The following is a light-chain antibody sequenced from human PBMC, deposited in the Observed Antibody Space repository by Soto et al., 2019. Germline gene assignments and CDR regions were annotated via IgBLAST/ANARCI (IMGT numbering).Light chain of an antibody. J-gene: IGKJ1*01. CDR3: QQRRT. Sequence: VLPQSPATLSLSPGERATLSCRASQSVSSYLAWYQQNTGQAPRLLIYDASNRATGIPARFSGSGSGTDLTLTISSLEPEDFAVYYCQQRRTVGQGTKVAI. CDR2: DAS. V-gene: IGKV3-11*01. CDR1: QSVSSY.